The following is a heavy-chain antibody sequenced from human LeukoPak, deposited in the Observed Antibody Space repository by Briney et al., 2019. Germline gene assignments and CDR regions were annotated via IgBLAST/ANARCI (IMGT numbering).Heavy chain of an antibody. V-gene: IGHV4-59*08. CDR1: DGSIYTYY. J-gene: IGHJ4*02. Sequence: SETLSLTCTASDGSIYTYYWSWIRQPPGKGLEWIGYVFYSGSTNYNPSLKSRVTISLDTSKNQFSLKLTSVTAADTAVYYCASSQWVVPGSHWGQGALVIVSS. CDR3: ASSQWVVPGSH. D-gene: IGHD6-19*01. CDR2: VFYSGST.